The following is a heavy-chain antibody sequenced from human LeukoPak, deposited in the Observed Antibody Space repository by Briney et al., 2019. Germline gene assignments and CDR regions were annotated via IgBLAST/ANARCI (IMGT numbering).Heavy chain of an antibody. V-gene: IGHV4-34*01. Sequence: PSETLSLTSAVYGGSFSGYYWSWIRQPPGKGLEWIGEINHSGSTNYNPSLKSRVTISRDTPKNQFSLTLSSMTAADTATYYCVRASVDSGGAFDVWGQGTVVTVSS. CDR3: VRASVDSGGAFDV. CDR2: INHSGST. D-gene: IGHD5-12*01. CDR1: GGSFSGYY. J-gene: IGHJ3*01.